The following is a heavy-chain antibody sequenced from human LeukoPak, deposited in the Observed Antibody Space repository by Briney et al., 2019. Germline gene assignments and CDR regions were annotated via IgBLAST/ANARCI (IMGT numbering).Heavy chain of an antibody. CDR3: AKKRGSSTSHGMDV. Sequence: GGSLRLSCAASGFTFSRYAMSWVRQAPGKGLEWVSGIRSSDYSTYYADSVKGRFTISRDNSENTLYLQMNSLRAEDTAVYYCAKKRGSSTSHGMDVWGQGTTVTVSS. D-gene: IGHD2-15*01. CDR1: GFTFSRYA. V-gene: IGHV3-23*01. J-gene: IGHJ6*02. CDR2: IRSSDYST.